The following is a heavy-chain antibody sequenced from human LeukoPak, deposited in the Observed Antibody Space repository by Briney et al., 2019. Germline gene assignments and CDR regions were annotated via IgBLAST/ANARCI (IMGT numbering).Heavy chain of an antibody. J-gene: IGHJ5*02. V-gene: IGHV4-34*01. Sequence: GSLRLSCAASGFTFSSYSMMWIRQPPGKGLEWIGEINHSGSTNYNPSLKSRVTISVDTSKNQFSLKLSSVTAADTAVCYCARDRRGPVRFWSGYSNWFDPWGQGTLVTVSS. CDR1: GFTFSSYS. CDR2: INHSGST. D-gene: IGHD3-3*01. CDR3: ARDRRGPVRFWSGYSNWFDP.